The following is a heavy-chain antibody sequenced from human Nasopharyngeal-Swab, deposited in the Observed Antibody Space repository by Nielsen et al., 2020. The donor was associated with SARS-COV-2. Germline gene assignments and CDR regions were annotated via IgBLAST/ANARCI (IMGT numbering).Heavy chain of an antibody. D-gene: IGHD4-11*01. CDR1: GGSFSGYY. Sequence: SETLSLTCAVYGGSFSGYYWSWIRQPPGKGLEWIGEINHSGSTNYNPSLKSRVTISVDTSKNQFSLKLSSVTAADTAVYYCARRDYSNYNWGQGTLVTVSS. CDR3: ARRDYSNYN. J-gene: IGHJ4*02. V-gene: IGHV4-34*01. CDR2: INHSGST.